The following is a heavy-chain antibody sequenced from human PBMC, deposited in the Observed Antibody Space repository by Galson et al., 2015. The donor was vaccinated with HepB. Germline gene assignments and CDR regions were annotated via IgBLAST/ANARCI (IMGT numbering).Heavy chain of an antibody. V-gene: IGHV1-24*01. CDR1: GYTLTELS. J-gene: IGHJ3*02. CDR2: FDPEDGET. Sequence: SVKVSCKVSGYTLTELSMHWVRQAPGKGLEWMGGFDPEDGETIYAQKFQGRVTMTEDTSTDTAYMELSSLRSEDTAVYYCASDGEFVGATTGDAFDIWGQGTMVTVSS. D-gene: IGHD1-26*01. CDR3: ASDGEFVGATTGDAFDI.